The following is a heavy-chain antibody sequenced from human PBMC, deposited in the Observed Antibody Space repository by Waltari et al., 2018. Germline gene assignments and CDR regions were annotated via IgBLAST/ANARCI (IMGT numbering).Heavy chain of an antibody. J-gene: IGHJ6*02. CDR1: GGSFSGYY. CDR2: INHSGST. V-gene: IGHV4-34*01. CDR3: ARGRVTMIVVVSYGMDV. Sequence: QVQLQQWGAGLLKPSETLSLTCAVYGGSFSGYYWSWIRQPTGKGLEWIGEINHSGSTNYNPSLKSRVTISVDTSKNQFSLKLSSVTAADTAVYYCARGRVTMIVVVSYGMDVWGQGTTVTVSS. D-gene: IGHD3-22*01.